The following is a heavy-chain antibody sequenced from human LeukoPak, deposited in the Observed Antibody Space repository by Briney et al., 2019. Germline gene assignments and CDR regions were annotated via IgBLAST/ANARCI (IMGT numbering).Heavy chain of an antibody. J-gene: IGHJ4*02. D-gene: IGHD1-14*01. CDR1: GFSSSSYA. V-gene: IGHV3-30-3*01. Sequence: GGSLRLSCAASGFSSSSYAMHWVRQAPGKGLEWVAVISFDGTNRYHADSVKGRFTISRDNSRNTVYLQMNSLRAEDTAVYYCARDPRTTLVTLDYWGQGTLVTVSS. CDR2: ISFDGTNR. CDR3: ARDPRTTLVTLDY.